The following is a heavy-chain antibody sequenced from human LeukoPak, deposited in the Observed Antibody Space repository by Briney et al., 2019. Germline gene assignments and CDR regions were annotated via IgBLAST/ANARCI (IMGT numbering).Heavy chain of an antibody. D-gene: IGHD1-1*01. Sequence: ASVKVSRKASGYTFTGYYMHWVRQAPGQGLEWMGWINPNSGGTNYAQKFQGRVTMTRDTSISTAYMELSRLRSDDTAVYYCARTDNWNDSYFDYWGQGTLVTVSS. CDR1: GYTFTGYY. CDR3: ARTDNWNDSYFDY. CDR2: INPNSGGT. J-gene: IGHJ4*02. V-gene: IGHV1-2*02.